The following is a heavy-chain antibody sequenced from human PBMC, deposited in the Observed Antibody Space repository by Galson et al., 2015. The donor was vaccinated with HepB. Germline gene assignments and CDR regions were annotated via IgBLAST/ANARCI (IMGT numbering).Heavy chain of an antibody. V-gene: IGHV3-30*04. D-gene: IGHD3-9*01. CDR3: ARGYYDILTEQYYYYGMDV. Sequence: SLRLSCAASGFTFSSYAMHWVRQAPGKGLEWVAVISYDGSNKYYADSVKGRFTISRDNSKNTLYLQMNSLRSEDTAVYYCARGYYDILTEQYYYYGMDVWGQGTTVTVSS. CDR1: GFTFSSYA. CDR2: ISYDGSNK. J-gene: IGHJ6*02.